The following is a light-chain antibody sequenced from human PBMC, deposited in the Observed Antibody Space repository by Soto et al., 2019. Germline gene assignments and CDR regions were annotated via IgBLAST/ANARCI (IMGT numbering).Light chain of an antibody. J-gene: IGLJ3*02. V-gene: IGLV1-40*01. CDR3: QSYENSLSGWV. CDR1: SPNIGTDYD. CDR2: GDN. Sequence: QSVLTQPPSVSGAPGQRLTISCTGSSPNIGTDYDVHWYQYLPGTAPKLLIYGDNHRPSGVPDRFPGSKAGPSGSLAITGLPADDEADYYCQSYENSLSGWVFGGGTKLTVL.